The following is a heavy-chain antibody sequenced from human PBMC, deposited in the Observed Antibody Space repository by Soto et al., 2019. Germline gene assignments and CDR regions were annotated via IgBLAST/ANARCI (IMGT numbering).Heavy chain of an antibody. V-gene: IGHV3-7*01. D-gene: IGHD4-17*01. CDR3: ARGADGTYGGAYGMDV. CDR1: GFLFRSYW. CDR2: INQDGSER. J-gene: IGHJ6*02. Sequence: GGSLRLSCSASGFLFRSYWMTWVRQAAGKGLEWVANINQDGSERYFVDSVKGRFTISRDNAKNSLSLQMGSLRADDTAVYYCARGADGTYGGAYGMDVWGQGTTVTVSS.